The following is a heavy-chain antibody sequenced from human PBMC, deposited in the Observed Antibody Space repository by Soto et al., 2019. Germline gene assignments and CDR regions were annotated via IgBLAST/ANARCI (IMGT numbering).Heavy chain of an antibody. CDR3: AKFFVDTGSNSGWPWAFHY. Sequence: EVQLLESGGGLVQPGRSLRLSCAASGFTFSNDAMSWVRQAPGQGLDWVSAISGSGGTTYYADSVKGRFTISRENAKNTLFLQMNGLRAEDTAVYYCAKFFVDTGSNSGWPWAFHYWGQGTLVTVSS. CDR1: GFTFSNDA. J-gene: IGHJ4*02. CDR2: ISGSGGTT. V-gene: IGHV3-23*01. D-gene: IGHD6-25*01.